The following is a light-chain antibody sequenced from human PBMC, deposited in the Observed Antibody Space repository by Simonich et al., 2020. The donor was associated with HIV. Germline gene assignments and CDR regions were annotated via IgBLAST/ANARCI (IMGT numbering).Light chain of an antibody. CDR3: QVWAGSGDHWV. Sequence: SYVLTQPPSVSVAPGKTARITCGGNNLGSKSVHWYQKKSGQAPVLVVYDDSDRPSGIPARFSGSNSGNTATLTISRLEAGDEADYYCQVWAGSGDHWVFGGGTKLTVL. J-gene: IGLJ3*02. CDR2: DDS. V-gene: IGLV3-21*03. CDR1: NLGSKS.